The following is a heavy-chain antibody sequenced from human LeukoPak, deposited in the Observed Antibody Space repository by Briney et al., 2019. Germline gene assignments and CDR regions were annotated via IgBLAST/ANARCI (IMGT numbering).Heavy chain of an antibody. CDR1: GGSISSYY. CDR2: INTSGST. J-gene: IGHJ4*02. Sequence: SETLSLTCTVSGGSISSYYWSWIRQPAGKGLEWIGRINTSGSTNYNPSLKSRVTMSVDASKNQFSLKLSSVTAADTAVYYCARDGAWGYSGYDYVYWGQGTLVTVSS. V-gene: IGHV4-4*07. D-gene: IGHD5-12*01. CDR3: ARDGAWGYSGYDYVY.